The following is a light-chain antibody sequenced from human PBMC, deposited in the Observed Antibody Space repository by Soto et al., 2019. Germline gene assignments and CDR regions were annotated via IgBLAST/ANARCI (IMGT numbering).Light chain of an antibody. CDR2: DAS. Sequence: EIVMTQSPATLSLSPGEKTTHSCRASQSVSSYLAWYQQKPGQAPRLLIYDASNRATGIPARFSGSGSGTDFTLTIISLEPEDFAVYYCQQRSNWPRTFGGGTKVDIK. J-gene: IGKJ4*01. CDR1: QSVSSY. V-gene: IGKV3-11*01. CDR3: QQRSNWPRT.